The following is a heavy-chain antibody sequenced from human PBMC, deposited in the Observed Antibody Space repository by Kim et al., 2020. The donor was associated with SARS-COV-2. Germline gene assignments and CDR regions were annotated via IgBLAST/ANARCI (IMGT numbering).Heavy chain of an antibody. Sequence: GGSLRLSCAASGLTVSSSFMSWVRQAPGKGLDWVSTTYADGTTAYADSERGRFSISRDNSKNTMYRQRSSLRADDRAVYYCASFRPGISFRGWGQGTLVTVSS. J-gene: IGHJ4*02. CDR2: TYADGTT. D-gene: IGHD3-10*01. CDR3: ASFRPGISFRG. CDR1: GLTVSSSF. V-gene: IGHV3-53*01.